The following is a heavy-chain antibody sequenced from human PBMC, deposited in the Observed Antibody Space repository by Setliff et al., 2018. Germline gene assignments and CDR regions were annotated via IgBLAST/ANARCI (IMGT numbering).Heavy chain of an antibody. CDR1: DDSITSSNYS. Sequence: SETLSLTCTVSDDSITSSNYSLAWVRQPPGKALEWIGNIFYIGRSHSNPSLKSRLTMSVDKTKNQFSLNLTSVTAADTAAYYCARTHSIIKIFGVVSLLYHMDVWGTGTTVTVSS. CDR3: ARTHSIIKIFGVVSLLYHMDV. J-gene: IGHJ6*03. CDR2: IFYIGRS. D-gene: IGHD3-3*01. V-gene: IGHV4-61*05.